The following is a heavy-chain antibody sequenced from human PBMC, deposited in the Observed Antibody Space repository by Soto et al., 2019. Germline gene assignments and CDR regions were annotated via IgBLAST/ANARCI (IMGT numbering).Heavy chain of an antibody. Sequence: SLRLSCAASGFTFSSYAMHWVRQAPGKGLKWVAVISYDGSNKYYADSVKGRFTISRDNSKNTLYLQMNSLRAEDTAVYYCARDRAILGARGYFDYWGQGTLVTVSS. CDR2: ISYDGSNK. V-gene: IGHV3-30-3*01. CDR3: ARDRAILGARGYFDY. J-gene: IGHJ4*02. CDR1: GFTFSSYA. D-gene: IGHD1-26*01.